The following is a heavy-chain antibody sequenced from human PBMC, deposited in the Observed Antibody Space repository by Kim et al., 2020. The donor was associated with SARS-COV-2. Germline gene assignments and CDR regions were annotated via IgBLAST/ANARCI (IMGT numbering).Heavy chain of an antibody. V-gene: IGHV1-2*06. Sequence: ASVKVSCKASGYTFTDYFMHWIRQAPGQGLEWMGRINPTSGDTKYAQKFQGRVTMTRDTSINTAYMELSRLTSDDTAVYYCARDDTVWSLDYWGQGTLVT. CDR1: GYTFTDYF. CDR2: INPTSGDT. J-gene: IGHJ4*02. D-gene: IGHD5-18*01. CDR3: ARDDTVWSLDY.